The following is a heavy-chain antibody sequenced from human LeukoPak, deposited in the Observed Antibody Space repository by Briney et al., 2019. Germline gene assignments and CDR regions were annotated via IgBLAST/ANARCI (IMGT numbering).Heavy chain of an antibody. CDR1: GYSISSGYY. J-gene: IGHJ4*02. CDR2: IYHSGST. V-gene: IGHV4-38-2*02. CDR3: AREGDYELSIDY. Sequence: PSETLSLTCTVSGYSISSGYYWGWIRQPPGKGLEWIGSIYHSGSTYYNPSLKSRVTISVDTSKNQFSLKLSSVTAADTAVYYCAREGDYELSIDYWGQGTLVTVSS. D-gene: IGHD4-17*01.